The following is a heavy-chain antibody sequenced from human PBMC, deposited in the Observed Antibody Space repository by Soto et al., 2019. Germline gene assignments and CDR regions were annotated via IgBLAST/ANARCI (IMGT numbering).Heavy chain of an antibody. CDR1: GGSFSGYY. D-gene: IGHD4-17*01. J-gene: IGHJ3*02. CDR2: INHSGST. CDR3: ASDIPGYGDYVGYAFDI. Sequence: QVQLQQWGAGLLKPSETLSLTCAVYGGSFSGYYWSWIRQPPGKGLEWIGEINHSGSTNYNPSLKSRVTISVDTSKNQFSLKLSSVTAADTAVYYCASDIPGYGDYVGYAFDIWGQGTMVTVSS. V-gene: IGHV4-34*01.